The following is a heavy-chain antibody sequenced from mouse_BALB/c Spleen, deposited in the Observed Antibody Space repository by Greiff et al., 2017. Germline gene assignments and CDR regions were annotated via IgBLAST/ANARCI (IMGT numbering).Heavy chain of an antibody. Sequence: EVKVVESGGGLVQPGGSRKLSCAASGFTFSSFGMHWVRQAPEKGLEWVAYISSGSSTIYYADTVKGRFTISRDNPKNTLFLQMTSLRSEDTAMYYCARTGETGTDFDYWGQGTTLTVSS. CDR3: ARTGETGTDFDY. CDR2: ISSGSSTI. J-gene: IGHJ2*01. D-gene: IGHD4-1*01. CDR1: GFTFSSFG. V-gene: IGHV5-17*02.